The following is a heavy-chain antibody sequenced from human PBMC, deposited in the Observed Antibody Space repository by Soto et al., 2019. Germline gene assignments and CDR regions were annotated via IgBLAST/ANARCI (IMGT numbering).Heavy chain of an antibody. D-gene: IGHD2-15*01. Sequence: EVQLVESGGSLVKPGGSLRLSCAASGFTFSNAWMNWVRQAPGKGLEWVGRIKSKTDGGTTDNAAPVKGRFTISRDDSKNNLYLKMNSLKTEDTAVYYCTKKSGLDAFDIWGQGTMVTVSS. CDR1: GFTFSNAW. CDR2: IKSKTDGGTT. CDR3: TKKSGLDAFDI. V-gene: IGHV3-15*07. J-gene: IGHJ3*02.